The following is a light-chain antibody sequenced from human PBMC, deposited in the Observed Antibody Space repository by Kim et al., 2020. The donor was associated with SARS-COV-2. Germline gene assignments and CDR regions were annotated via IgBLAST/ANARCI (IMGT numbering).Light chain of an antibody. CDR2: GAS. J-gene: IGKJ2*01. CDR1: QSVGSN. Sequence: VSPGERATLSCRASQSVGSNLAWYQQRPGQAPRPLIYGASTRATGVPARFSGSGSGTEFTLTISSPQSEDFAVYYCQQYNRWPPYIFGQGTKLEI. CDR3: QQYNRWPPYI. V-gene: IGKV3-15*01.